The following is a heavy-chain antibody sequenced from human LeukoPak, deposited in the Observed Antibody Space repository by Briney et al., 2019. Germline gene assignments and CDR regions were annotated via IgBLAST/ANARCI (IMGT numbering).Heavy chain of an antibody. CDR2: FDLEDGET. V-gene: IGHV1-24*01. CDR3: AAEKRSFFRAVRRSYDF. Sequence: ASVKVSCKVSGYSLTELSMHWARQVSGKGLEWMGGFDLEDGETIYTQKFQGRVTMTEDISTDTAYMELSSLRSEDTAVYYRAAEKRSFFRAVRRSYDFWGQGTMVTVSS. CDR1: GYSLTELS. D-gene: IGHD3-3*01. J-gene: IGHJ3*01.